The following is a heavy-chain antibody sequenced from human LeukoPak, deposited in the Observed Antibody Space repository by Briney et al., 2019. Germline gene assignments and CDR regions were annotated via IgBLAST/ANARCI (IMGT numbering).Heavy chain of an antibody. J-gene: IGHJ4*02. CDR3: ARKTYDILTGYYGPLID. V-gene: IGHV4-30-2*01. Sequence: SQTLSLTYAVSGGSISSGGYSWSWIRQPPGKGLEWIGYIYHSGSTYYNPSLKSRVTISVDRSKNQFSLKLSSVTAADTAVYYCARKTYDILTGYYGPLIDWGQGTLVTVSS. CDR2: IYHSGST. CDR1: GGSISSGGYS. D-gene: IGHD3-9*01.